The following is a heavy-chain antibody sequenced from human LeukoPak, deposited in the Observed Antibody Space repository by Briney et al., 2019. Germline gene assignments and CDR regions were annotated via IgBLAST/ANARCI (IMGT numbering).Heavy chain of an antibody. CDR3: ASSSMLRGVVDC. V-gene: IGHV4-39*07. J-gene: IGHJ4*02. D-gene: IGHD3-10*01. CDR2: VHYSGST. Sequence: SETLSLTCTVSGGSISSNSYYWGWIRQPPGKGLEWIGSVHYSGSTYYNPSLKSRVTISVDMSKNQFSLKLSSVTAADTAVYYCASSSMLRGVVDCWGLGTLVTVSS. CDR1: GGSISSNSYY.